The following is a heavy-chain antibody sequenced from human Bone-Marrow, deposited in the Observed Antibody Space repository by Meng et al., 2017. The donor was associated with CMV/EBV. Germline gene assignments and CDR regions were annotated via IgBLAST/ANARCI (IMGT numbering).Heavy chain of an antibody. CDR1: GYIFTRYG. Sequence: ASVKVSCKASGYIFTRYGISWVRQAPGQGLEWMGWISAYSGNTKYAQKVQGRVTVTTDTSTSTAYMELRSLRSDDTAVYYCARGHGVAAAYDAFDMWGQGTMVTVSS. CDR2: ISAYSGNT. V-gene: IGHV1-18*01. CDR3: ARGHGVAAAYDAFDM. J-gene: IGHJ3*02. D-gene: IGHD2-15*01.